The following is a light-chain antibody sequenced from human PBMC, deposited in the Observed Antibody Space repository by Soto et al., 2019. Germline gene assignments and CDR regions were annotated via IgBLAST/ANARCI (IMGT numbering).Light chain of an antibody. J-gene: IGKJ5*01. CDR3: PKYNSAPRIT. CDR1: QGISNY. CDR2: AAS. V-gene: IGKV1-27*01. Sequence: DIQMTQSPSSLSASVGDRVTITCRASQGISNYLAWYQQKPGKVPKLLIYAASTLQSWVPSRFSGSGSGTDFTLTISSVQPEDVATYYCPKYNSAPRITFGQGTRLELK.